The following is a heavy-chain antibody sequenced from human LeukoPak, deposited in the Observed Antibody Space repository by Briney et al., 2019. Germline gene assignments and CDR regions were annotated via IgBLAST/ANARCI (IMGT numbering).Heavy chain of an antibody. V-gene: IGHV1-18*01. J-gene: IGHJ3*02. Sequence: ASVKVSCKASGYTFTSYGISWVRQAPGQGLEWMGWISAYNGNTNYAQKLQGRVTMTTDTSTSTAYMELRSLRSDDTAVYYCARDIIQHDDGAFDIWGQGTMVTVSS. CDR3: ARDIIQHDDGAFDI. D-gene: IGHD5-24*01. CDR1: GYTFTSYG. CDR2: ISAYNGNT.